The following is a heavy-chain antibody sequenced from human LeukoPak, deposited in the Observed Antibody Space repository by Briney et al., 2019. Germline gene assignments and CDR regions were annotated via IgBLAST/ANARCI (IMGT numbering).Heavy chain of an antibody. V-gene: IGHV3-21*03. J-gene: IGHJ4*02. Sequence: GGSLRLSCAASAFRLNAYNMNWVRQAPGKGLEWVSSISYTGTYIYYADSVKGRFTISRDNAQNSLYLQVNSLKTEDTAVYFCTTGGGGYRPGYWGQGTLVTVSS. D-gene: IGHD3-10*01. CDR1: AFRLNAYN. CDR3: TTGGGGYRPGY. CDR2: ISYTGTYI.